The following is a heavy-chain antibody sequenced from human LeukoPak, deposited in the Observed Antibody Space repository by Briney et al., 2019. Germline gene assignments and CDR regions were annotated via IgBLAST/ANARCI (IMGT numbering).Heavy chain of an antibody. V-gene: IGHV3-74*01. Sequence: GGSLRLSCAASGFTFRSHWMHCVRQAPGKGLIWVSRIDGDESATYYGDSVKGRFTISRDNAKNTLYLQMNSLRAEDTAVYYCAELGITMIGGVWGKGTTVTISS. D-gene: IGHD3-10*02. CDR3: AELGITMIGGV. CDR2: IDGDESAT. CDR1: GFTFRSHW. J-gene: IGHJ6*04.